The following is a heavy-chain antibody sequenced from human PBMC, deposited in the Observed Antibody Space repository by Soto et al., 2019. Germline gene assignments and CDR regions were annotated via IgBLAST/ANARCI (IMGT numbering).Heavy chain of an antibody. J-gene: IGHJ4*02. V-gene: IGHV3-23*01. CDR1: GFAFSDYA. CDR2: LNGGGSST. D-gene: IGHD6-13*01. CDR3: AKDNRAGAAAGDY. Sequence: EVQLLESGGGLVQPGGSLRLSCAASGFAFSDYAMSWVRQAPGKGLEWVSALNGGGSSTYYADSVKGRFTISRDNSKNTLYLHMNTLRAEDTAVYYCAKDNRAGAAAGDYWGQGTLVTVSS.